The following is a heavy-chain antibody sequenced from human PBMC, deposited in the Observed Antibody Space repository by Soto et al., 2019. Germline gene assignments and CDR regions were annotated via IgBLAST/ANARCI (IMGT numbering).Heavy chain of an antibody. CDR2: INPNSGGT. J-gene: IGHJ4*02. D-gene: IGHD6-6*01. CDR1: GYTFTGYY. V-gene: IGHV1-2*02. CDR3: ARGGSSSLDY. Sequence: QVQLVQSGAEVKKPGASVKVSCKASGYTFTGYYMHWVRQAPGQGPEWMGWINPNSGGTTYAQKFKGRVTVTRDTSISTASMELSSLRSDDTAVYYCARGGSSSLDYWGQGTLVTVSS.